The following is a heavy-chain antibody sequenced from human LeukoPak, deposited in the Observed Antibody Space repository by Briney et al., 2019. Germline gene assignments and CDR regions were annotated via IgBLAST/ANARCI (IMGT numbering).Heavy chain of an antibody. CDR1: GGSISSFY. D-gene: IGHD6-13*01. CDR2: IYYSGST. Sequence: PSETLSLTCTVSGGSISSFYWSWIRQPPGKGLEWIGYIYYSGSTNYNPSLKSRVTMSVDTSKNQFSLNLRSVTVADTAVYYCAREVVAAAGTVDYWGREPWSPSPQ. J-gene: IGHJ4*02. V-gene: IGHV4-59*01. CDR3: AREVVAAAGTVDY.